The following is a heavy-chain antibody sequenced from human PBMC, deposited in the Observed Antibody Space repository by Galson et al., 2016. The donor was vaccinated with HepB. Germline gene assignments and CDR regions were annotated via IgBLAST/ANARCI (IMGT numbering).Heavy chain of an antibody. D-gene: IGHD3-3*01. J-gene: IGHJ3*02. Sequence: SLRLSCAASGFTFSDYFMAWIRQPPGKGLEWVSHIRYSGDPMSYADSVMGRFTISRDNAKNSLFLQMDRLRDEDTAVYYCARDAWSGYYARDAFDIWGQGTMVTVSS. CDR2: IRYSGDPM. CDR3: ARDAWSGYYARDAFDI. V-gene: IGHV3-11*01. CDR1: GFTFSDYF.